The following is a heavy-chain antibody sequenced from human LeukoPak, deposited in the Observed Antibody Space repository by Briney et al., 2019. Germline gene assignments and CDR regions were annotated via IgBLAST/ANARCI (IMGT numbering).Heavy chain of an antibody. CDR1: GGSISSYY. Sequence: SETLSLTCTVSGGSISSYYWSWIRQPAGKGLEWIGRIYTSGSTNYNPSLKSRVTMSVDTSKNQFSLKLSSVTAADTAVYYCARDSSDYSYGRRFDYWGQGTLVTVSS. D-gene: IGHD5-18*01. CDR2: IYTSGST. CDR3: ARDSSDYSYGRRFDY. V-gene: IGHV4-4*07. J-gene: IGHJ4*02.